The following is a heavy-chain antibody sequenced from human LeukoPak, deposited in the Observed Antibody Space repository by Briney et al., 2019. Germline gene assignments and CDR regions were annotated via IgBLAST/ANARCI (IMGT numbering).Heavy chain of an antibody. CDR1: GFTFSDYS. D-gene: IGHD6-6*01. V-gene: IGHV3-21*01. CDR2: ISGTSSHI. CDR3: ARDGVDSSSYYFDY. Sequence: GGSLRLSCAASGFTFSDYSMNWVRQAPGKGLEWVSSISGTSSHIFYVDSVKGRFTISRDNSKNTLYLQMNSLRAEDTAVYYCARDGVDSSSYYFDYWGQGTLVTVSS. J-gene: IGHJ4*02.